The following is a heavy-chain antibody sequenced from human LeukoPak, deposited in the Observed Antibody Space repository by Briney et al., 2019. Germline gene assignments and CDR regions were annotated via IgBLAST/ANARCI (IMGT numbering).Heavy chain of an antibody. D-gene: IGHD3-10*01. CDR3: AKGYYGQVSFDY. CDR1: GFTLSDYG. CDR2: LSNTGGSI. J-gene: IGHJ4*02. V-gene: IGHV3-23*01. Sequence: SGGSLRLSCTASGFTLSDYGMTWVRQAPGKGLEWVSGLSNTGGSISYTDSVKGRFTNSRDISKNTVYLQMNSLRAEDTAVYYCAKGYYGQVSFDYGGQGTLVTVSS.